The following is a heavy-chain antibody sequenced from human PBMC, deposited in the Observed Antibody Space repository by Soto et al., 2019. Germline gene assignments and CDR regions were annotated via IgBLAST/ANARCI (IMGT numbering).Heavy chain of an antibody. Sequence: GGSLRLSCAASGFTFSSYGMHWVRQAPGKGLEWVAVISYDGSNKYYADSVKGRFTISRDNSKNTLHLQMNSLRAEDTAVYYCAKDPPYYYDSSGLPGYWGQGTLVTVSS. CDR3: AKDPPYYYDSSGLPGY. V-gene: IGHV3-30*18. CDR1: GFTFSSYG. J-gene: IGHJ4*02. D-gene: IGHD3-22*01. CDR2: ISYDGSNK.